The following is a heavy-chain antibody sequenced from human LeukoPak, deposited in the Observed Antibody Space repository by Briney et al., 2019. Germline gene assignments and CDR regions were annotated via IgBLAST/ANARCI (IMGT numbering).Heavy chain of an antibody. CDR2: IYYSGST. Sequence: SETLSLTCTVSGGSISSYYWSWIRQPPGKGLEWIGYIYYSGSTNYNPSLKSRVTISVDTSKNQFSLKLSSVTAADTAVYYCARCWVTTAPYGMDVWGQGTTVTVSS. CDR1: GGSISSYY. V-gene: IGHV4-59*01. D-gene: IGHD4-17*01. CDR3: ARCWVTTAPYGMDV. J-gene: IGHJ6*02.